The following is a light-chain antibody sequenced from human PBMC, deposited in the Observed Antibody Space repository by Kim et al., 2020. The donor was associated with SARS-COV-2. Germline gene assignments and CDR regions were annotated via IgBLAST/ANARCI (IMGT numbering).Light chain of an antibody. V-gene: IGKV1-39*01. CDR2: AAS. CDR3: PQCYSTLYA. CDR1: QSISSY. Sequence: DIQMTQSPSSLSASVGDRVTITCRASQSISSYLNWYQQKPGKAPKLLIYAASSLQSGVPSRFSGSGSGTDFTLTISSLQPEDFATYYCPQCYSTLYAFGRDTKLDI. J-gene: IGKJ2*01.